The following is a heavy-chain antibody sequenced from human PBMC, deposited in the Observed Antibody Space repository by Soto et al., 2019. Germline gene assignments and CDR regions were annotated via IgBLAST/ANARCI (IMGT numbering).Heavy chain of an antibody. CDR1: GFTFSSYG. D-gene: IGHD4-4*01. V-gene: IGHV3-30*18. CDR3: AKDGHRNYRDVFDY. CDR2: ISYDGSNK. Sequence: GGSLRLSCAASGFTFSSYGMHWVRQAPGKGLEWVAVISYDGSNKYYADSVKGRFTISRDNSKNTLYLQMNSLRAEDTAVYYCAKDGHRNYRDVFDYWGQGTLVTVSS. J-gene: IGHJ4*02.